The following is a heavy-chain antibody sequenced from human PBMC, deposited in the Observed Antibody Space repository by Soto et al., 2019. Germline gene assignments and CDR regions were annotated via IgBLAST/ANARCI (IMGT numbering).Heavy chain of an antibody. CDR1: GFTFSDYY. D-gene: IGHD1-7*01. CDR2: ISSSSSYT. J-gene: IGHJ4*02. V-gene: IGHV3-11*06. CDR3: ARAETGTTAYY. Sequence: GGSLRLSCAASGFTFSDYYMSWIRQAPGKGLEWVSYISSSSSYTNYADSVKGRFTISRDNAKNSLYLQMNSLRAEDTAVYYGARAETGTTAYYWGQGTLVPVSS.